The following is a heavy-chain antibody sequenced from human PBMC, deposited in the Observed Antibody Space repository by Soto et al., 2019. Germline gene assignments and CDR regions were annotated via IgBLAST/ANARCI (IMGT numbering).Heavy chain of an antibody. D-gene: IGHD1-1*01. Sequence: EVQLLESGGGLVQPGGSLRLSCAASGFTFSSYAMSWVRQAPGKGLEWVSGISGNGGSTYYADSVKGRFTISRDNSKNTVYLQMYSLRVVDTAVYYCAKGTQICDYWGQVTLVTVSS. CDR3: AKGTQICDY. V-gene: IGHV3-23*01. CDR2: ISGNGGST. J-gene: IGHJ4*02. CDR1: GFTFSSYA.